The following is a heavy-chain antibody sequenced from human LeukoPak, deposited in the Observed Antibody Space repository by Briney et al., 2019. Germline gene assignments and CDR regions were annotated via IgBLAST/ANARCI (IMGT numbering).Heavy chain of an antibody. Sequence: ASVTVSCKVSGYTLTELSMHWVRQAPGKGPEWMGGFDPEDGETIYAQKFQGRVTMTEDTSTDTAYMELSSLRSEDTAVYYCATTPSGSYSYFDYWGQGTLVTVSS. CDR1: GYTLTELS. CDR2: FDPEDGET. J-gene: IGHJ4*02. CDR3: ATTPSGSYSYFDY. V-gene: IGHV1-24*01. D-gene: IGHD1-26*01.